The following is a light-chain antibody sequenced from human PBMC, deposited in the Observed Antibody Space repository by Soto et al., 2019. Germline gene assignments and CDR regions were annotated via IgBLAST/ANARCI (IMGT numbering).Light chain of an antibody. J-gene: IGKJ1*01. V-gene: IGKV3-20*01. CDR3: QQYGSASWT. CDR1: QSVGSNY. Sequence: EIVWTQSPGTLSLSPGARATLSCRASQSVGSNYLAWYQQKPGQAPRILIFGASGRATGIPDRFSGSGSGTDFTLTISRLETEDFAVYYCQQYGSASWTVGQGTKVDIK. CDR2: GAS.